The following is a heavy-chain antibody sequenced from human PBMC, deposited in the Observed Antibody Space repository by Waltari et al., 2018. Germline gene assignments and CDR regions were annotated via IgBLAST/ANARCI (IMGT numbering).Heavy chain of an antibody. CDR2: IRSKANSYAT. CDR3: TTRLAPAGKDY. Sequence: VQLVESGGGMVQHGGSLILSCAACGLTFSGSGMHWVRQASGKGLEWVGRIRSKANSYATTYAASVKGRFTISRDDSKNTAYLQMNSLKTEDTAVYYCTTRLAPAGKDYWGQGTLVTVSS. CDR1: GLTFSGSG. D-gene: IGHD6-13*01. J-gene: IGHJ4*02. V-gene: IGHV3-73*01.